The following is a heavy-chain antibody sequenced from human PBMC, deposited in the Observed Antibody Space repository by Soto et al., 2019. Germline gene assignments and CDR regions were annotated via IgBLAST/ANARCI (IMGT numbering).Heavy chain of an antibody. CDR1: GDSVSTNSAA. D-gene: IGHD2-15*01. CDR2: TYFRSKWSN. CDR3: SREYSDVFDA. Sequence: SQTLSLTCAISGDSVSTNSAAWNWIRQSPSRGLEWLGRTYFRSKWSNDYVESLKSRITINPDTSKNQFSLLLNSVTPEDTAVYYWSREYSDVFDAWGQGTMVTISS. J-gene: IGHJ3*01. V-gene: IGHV6-1*01.